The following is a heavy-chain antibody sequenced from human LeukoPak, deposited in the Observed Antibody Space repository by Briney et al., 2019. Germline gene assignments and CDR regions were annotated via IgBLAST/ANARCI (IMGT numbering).Heavy chain of an antibody. CDR2: INPNSGDT. Sequence: ASVTVSCKASGYTFTDYYIHWVRQAPGQGLEWMGWINPNSGDTNYAQNFHGRFTMTRDRSISTAYMEVSALRYDDTAVYSCARDTVAQSRTGFDYWGQGTLVTVSS. CDR1: GYTFTDYY. D-gene: IGHD2-8*02. CDR3: ARDTVAQSRTGFDY. J-gene: IGHJ4*02. V-gene: IGHV1-2*02.